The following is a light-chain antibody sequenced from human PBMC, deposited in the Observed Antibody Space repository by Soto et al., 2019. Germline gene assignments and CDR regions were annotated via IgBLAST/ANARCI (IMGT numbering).Light chain of an antibody. CDR2: EVS. CDR3: SSYTSSSTPFV. J-gene: IGLJ1*01. Sequence: LTQPASVSGSPGQSITISCTGTSSDVGGYNYVSWYQQHPGKAPKLMIYEVSNRPSGVSNRFSGSKSGNTASLTISGLQAEDEADYYCSSYTSSSTPFVFGTGTKVT. V-gene: IGLV2-14*01. CDR1: SSDVGGYNY.